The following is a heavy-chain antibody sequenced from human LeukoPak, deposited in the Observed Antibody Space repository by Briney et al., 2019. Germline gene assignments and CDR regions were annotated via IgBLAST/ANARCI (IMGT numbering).Heavy chain of an antibody. D-gene: IGHD6-19*01. CDR3: ARRPGTKTSSGSRYDY. V-gene: IGHV5-51*01. CDR1: GYSFSSYW. Sequence: GESLKISWKGSGYSFSSYWIGWVRQMPGKGLEWMGIIYPGDSKTRYSPSFQGQVTISADKSISTAYLQWSSLKASDTAMYYCARRPGTKTSSGSRYDYWGQGTLVTVSS. CDR2: IYPGDSKT. J-gene: IGHJ4*02.